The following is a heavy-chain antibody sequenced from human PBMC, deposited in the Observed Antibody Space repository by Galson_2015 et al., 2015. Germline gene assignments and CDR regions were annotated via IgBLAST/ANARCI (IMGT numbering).Heavy chain of an antibody. CDR2: IWYDGSNK. CDR1: GFTFSSYG. D-gene: IGHD6-13*01. CDR3: ARALSAEQQGKRRVQVPQAVGY. V-gene: IGHV3-33*01. J-gene: IGHJ4*02. Sequence: SLRLSCAASGFTFSSYGMHWVRQAPGKGLEWVAVIWYDGSNKYYADSVKGRFTISRDNSKNTLYLQMNSLRAEDTAVYYCARALSAEQQGKRRVQVPQAVGYWGQGTLVTVSS.